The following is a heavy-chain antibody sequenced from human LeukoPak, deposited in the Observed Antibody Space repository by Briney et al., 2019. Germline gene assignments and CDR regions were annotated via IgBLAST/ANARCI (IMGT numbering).Heavy chain of an antibody. D-gene: IGHD2-2*01. V-gene: IGHV3-23*01. CDR3: AKGTKDIVVVPAAEPYYYYYYMDV. CDR2: ISGSGGST. CDR1: GFTFSSYA. Sequence: GGSLRLSCAASGFTFSSYAMSWVRQAPGKGLEWVPAISGSGGSTYYADSVKGRFTISRDNSKNTLYLQMNSLRAEDTAVYYCAKGTKDIVVVPAAEPYYYYYYMDVWGKGTTVTVSS. J-gene: IGHJ6*03.